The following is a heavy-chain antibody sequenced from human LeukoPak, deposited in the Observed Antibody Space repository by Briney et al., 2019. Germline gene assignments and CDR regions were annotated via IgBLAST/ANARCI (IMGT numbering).Heavy chain of an antibody. CDR2: TNHSGST. CDR3: ARERWQMGAFDI. V-gene: IGHV4-34*01. J-gene: IGHJ3*02. D-gene: IGHD2-15*01. CDR1: GGSFSGYY. Sequence: PSETLSPTCAVYGGSFSGYYWSWIRQPPGKGLEWIGETNHSGSTNYNPSLKSRVTISVDTSKNQFSLKLSSVTAADTAVYYCARERWQMGAFDIWGQGTMVTVSS.